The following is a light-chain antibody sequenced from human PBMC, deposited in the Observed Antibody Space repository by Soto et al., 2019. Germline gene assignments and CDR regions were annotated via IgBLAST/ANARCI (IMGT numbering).Light chain of an antibody. CDR1: SSDVGGYNY. CDR3: SSYTTSNTRQIV. V-gene: IGLV2-14*01. CDR2: DVS. Sequence: QSALTQPASVSGSPGQSITISCTGTSSDVGGYNYVSWYQQHPGKAPKFMIYDVSNRPSRVSNRFSGSKSDNTASLTISGLQAEDEADYYCSSYTTSNTRQIVFGTGTKVTVL. J-gene: IGLJ1*01.